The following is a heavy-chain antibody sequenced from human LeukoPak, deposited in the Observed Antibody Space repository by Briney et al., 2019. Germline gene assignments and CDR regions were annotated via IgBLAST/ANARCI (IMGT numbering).Heavy chain of an antibody. J-gene: IGHJ4*02. V-gene: IGHV3-73*01. D-gene: IGHD3-10*01. Sequence: GGSLKLSCAAPGFTFSGSAMHWVRQASGKGLDWVGRIRSKANSYATAYAASVKGRFTISRDDSKNTAYLQMNSLKTEDTAVYYCTSSMVRGVMWGQGTLVTVSS. CDR2: IRSKANSYAT. CDR1: GFTFSGSA. CDR3: TSSMVRGVM.